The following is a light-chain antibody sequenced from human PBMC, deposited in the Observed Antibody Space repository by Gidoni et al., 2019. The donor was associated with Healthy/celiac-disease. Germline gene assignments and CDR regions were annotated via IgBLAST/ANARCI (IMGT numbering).Light chain of an antibody. J-gene: IGLJ3*02. V-gene: IGLV2-23*01. Sequence: QSALTQPASVSGSPGQSITISCTGTSSDVGSYNLVSWYQQHPGKAPKLMIYEGSKRPSGVSKRFFGLKSWNTGSPAILGLQAEDEADYYCCSYAGSSTNWVFGGGTKLTVL. CDR3: CSYAGSSTNWV. CDR1: SSDVGSYNL. CDR2: EGS.